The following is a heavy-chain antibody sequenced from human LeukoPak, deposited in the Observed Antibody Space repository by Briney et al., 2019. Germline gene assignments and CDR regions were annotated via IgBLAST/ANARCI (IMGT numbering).Heavy chain of an antibody. CDR1: GLPLSSYR. CDR3: ARGGRKQQLAQDRNDY. Sequence: GGSLRLSCAASGLPLSSYRMSWLRQATGEGLEWVANIKKDGSEKYYVDSVKGRFTISRDNAKNSLYLQMNSLRAEDTAVYYCARGGRKQQLAQDRNDYWGQGTLVTVSS. J-gene: IGHJ4*02. CDR2: IKKDGSEK. V-gene: IGHV3-7*01. D-gene: IGHD6-13*01.